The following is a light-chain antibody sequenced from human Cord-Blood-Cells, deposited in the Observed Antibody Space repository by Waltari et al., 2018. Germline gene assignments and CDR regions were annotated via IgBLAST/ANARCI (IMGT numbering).Light chain of an antibody. J-gene: IGLJ3*02. CDR2: DVS. V-gene: IGLV2-14*01. CDR1: SSDVGGYNY. Sequence: QSALTQPASVSGSPGQSITISCPGTSSDVGGYNYVSWYQQHPGKAPKLMIYDVSNRPSGVSNRFSGSKSGNTASLTISGLQAEDEADYDCSSYTSSSTPWVFGGGTKLTVL. CDR3: SSYTSSSTPWV.